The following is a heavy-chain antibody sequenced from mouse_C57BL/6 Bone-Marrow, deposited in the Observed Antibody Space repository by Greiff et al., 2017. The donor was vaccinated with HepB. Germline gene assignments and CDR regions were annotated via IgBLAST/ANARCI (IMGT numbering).Heavy chain of an antibody. V-gene: IGHV1-81*01. CDR1: GYTFTSYG. CDR3: ARATIVTPFDY. CDR2: IYPRSGNT. J-gene: IGHJ2*01. Sequence: VKLMESGAELARPGASVKLSCKASGYTFTSYGISWVKQRTGQGLEWIGEIYPRSGNTYYNEKFKGKATLTADKSSSTAYMELRSLTSEDSAVYFCARATIVTPFDYWGQGTTLTVSS. D-gene: IGHD2-5*01.